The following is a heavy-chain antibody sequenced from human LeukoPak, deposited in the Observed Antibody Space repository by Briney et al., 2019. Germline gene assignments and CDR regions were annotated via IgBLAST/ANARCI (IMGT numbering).Heavy chain of an antibody. CDR2: IHPNSGGT. CDR3: AGVGQGGSYSQPSIY. Sequence: ASVKVSCKASGNTFTDYYMHWVRQAPGQGLEWMGWIHPNSGGTKNAQKFQDRVTMTRDTSISTVYMELSSLRSDDTAVYYCAGVGQGGSYSQPSIYWGQGTLVTVSS. J-gene: IGHJ4*02. D-gene: IGHD2-21*01. CDR1: GNTFTDYY. V-gene: IGHV1-2*02.